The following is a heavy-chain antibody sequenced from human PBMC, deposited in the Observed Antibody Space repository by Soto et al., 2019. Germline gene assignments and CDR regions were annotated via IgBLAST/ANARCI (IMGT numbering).Heavy chain of an antibody. CDR2: IWYDGSNK. D-gene: IGHD6-19*01. V-gene: IGHV3-33*01. Sequence: QVQLVESGGGVVQPGRSLRLSCAASGFTFSSYGMHWVRQAPGKWLEWVAVIWYDGSNKYYADSVKGRFTISRDNSKNTLYLQMNSLRVADTAVYYCARDRYSSGWYDLDYWGQGTLVTVSS. CDR1: GFTFSSYG. CDR3: ARDRYSSGWYDLDY. J-gene: IGHJ4*02.